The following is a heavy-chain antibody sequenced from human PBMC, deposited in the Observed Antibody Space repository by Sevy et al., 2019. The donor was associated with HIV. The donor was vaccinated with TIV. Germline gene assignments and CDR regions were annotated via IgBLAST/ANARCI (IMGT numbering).Heavy chain of an antibody. V-gene: IGHV4-39*01. D-gene: IGHD3-22*01. CDR2: IYYSGST. J-gene: IGHJ4*02. Sequence: SETLSLTCTVSGGSISSSSYYWGWIRQPPGKGLEWIGSIYYSGSTYYNPSLKSRVTISVDTSKNQFSLKLSSVTAADTDVYYCASSFYYDSSGYIDYWGQGTLVTVSS. CDR3: ASSFYYDSSGYIDY. CDR1: GGSISSSSYY.